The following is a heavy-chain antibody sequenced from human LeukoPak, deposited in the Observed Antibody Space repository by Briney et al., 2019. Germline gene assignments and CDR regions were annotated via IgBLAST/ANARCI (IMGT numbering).Heavy chain of an antibody. Sequence: GGSLRLSCAASGFTFSSYSMNWVRQAPGKGLEWVSSISSSSSYMYYADSVKGRFTISRDNAKNSLYLQMNSLRAEDTAVYYCARFGAPHTYYYDSSGYRHDAFDIWGQGTMVTVSS. D-gene: IGHD3-22*01. V-gene: IGHV3-21*01. CDR2: ISSSSSYM. CDR3: ARFGAPHTYYYDSSGYRHDAFDI. J-gene: IGHJ3*02. CDR1: GFTFSSYS.